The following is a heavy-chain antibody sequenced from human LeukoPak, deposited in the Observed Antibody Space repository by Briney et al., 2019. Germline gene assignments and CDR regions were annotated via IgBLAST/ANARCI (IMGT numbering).Heavy chain of an antibody. J-gene: IGHJ3*02. CDR3: VRGLRSYGAFDI. CDR1: GYTFTSYY. CDR2: INPSGGST. V-gene: IGHV1-46*03. D-gene: IGHD5-12*01. Sequence: ASVKVSCKASGYTFTSYYIHWVRQAPGQGLEWMGIINPSGGSTSSAQKFQGRVTMTRDTSTSTVYMDLSSLRSEDTAVYSCVRGLRSYGAFDIWGQGTVVTVCS.